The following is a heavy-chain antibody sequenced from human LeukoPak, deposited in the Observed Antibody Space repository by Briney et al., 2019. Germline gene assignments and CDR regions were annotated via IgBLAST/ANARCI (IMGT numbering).Heavy chain of an antibody. D-gene: IGHD3-3*01. CDR2: ISSSMISI. CDR3: VSGSLQSGYNFDY. Sequence: GGSLRLSCAASGFTFSSYAMSWVRQAPGKGLEWVSFISSSMISIHYADSVQGRFTISRDNAKNTLYLQMNSLRAEDTAVYYCVSGSLQSGYNFDYWGQGALVTVSS. J-gene: IGHJ4*02. V-gene: IGHV3-21*01. CDR1: GFTFSSYA.